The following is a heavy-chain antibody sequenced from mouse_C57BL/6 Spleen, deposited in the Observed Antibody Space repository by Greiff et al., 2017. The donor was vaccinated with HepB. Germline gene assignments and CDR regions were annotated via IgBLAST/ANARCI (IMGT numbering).Heavy chain of an antibody. J-gene: IGHJ2*01. CDR3: ARSPYYYGSSYDYFDY. CDR1: GYTFTDYY. D-gene: IGHD1-1*01. Sequence: EVQLQQSGPVLVKPGASVKMSCKASGYTFTDYYMNWVKQSHGKSLEWIGVINPYNGGTSYNQKFKGKATLTVDKSSSTAYMELNSLTSEDSAVYYCARSPYYYGSSYDYFDYWGQGTTLTVSS. V-gene: IGHV1-19*01. CDR2: INPYNGGT.